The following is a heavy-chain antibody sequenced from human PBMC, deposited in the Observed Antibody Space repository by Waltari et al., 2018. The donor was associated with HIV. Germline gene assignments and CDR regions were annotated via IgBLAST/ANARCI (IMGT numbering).Heavy chain of an antibody. Sequence: QVQLQESGPGLVKPSQTLSRTCTVSGGSISRGRSSWTWIRPPAGKGLEWIGRIYTSGSTNYNPSLKSRVTISVDTSKNQFSLKLSSVTAADTAVYYCARDTVIAAAGTSLSYYGMDVWGQGTTVTVSS. CDR1: GGSISRGRSS. CDR2: IYTSGST. CDR3: ARDTVIAAAGTSLSYYGMDV. J-gene: IGHJ6*02. D-gene: IGHD6-13*01. V-gene: IGHV4-61*02.